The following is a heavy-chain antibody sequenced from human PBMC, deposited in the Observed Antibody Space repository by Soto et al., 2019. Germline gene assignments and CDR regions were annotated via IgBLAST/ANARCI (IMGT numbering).Heavy chain of an antibody. J-gene: IGHJ6*02. V-gene: IGHV3-43*02. Sequence: GGSLRLSCAASGFTFDDYAMHWVRQAPGKGLEWVSLISGDGGSTSYADSVKGRFTISRDNSKNSLYLQMNSLRTEDTALYYCAKDKGVEDGGYYGMDVWGQGTTVTVSS. CDR1: GFTFDDYA. CDR3: AKDKGVEDGGYYGMDV. CDR2: ISGDGGST. D-gene: IGHD3-22*01.